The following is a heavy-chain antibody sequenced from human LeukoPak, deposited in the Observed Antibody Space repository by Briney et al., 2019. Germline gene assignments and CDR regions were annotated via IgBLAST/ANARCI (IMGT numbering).Heavy chain of an antibody. CDR3: ARDREDIVVVPAAIGASWFDP. D-gene: IGHD2-2*02. CDR2: IIPIFGTA. V-gene: IGHV1-69*05. Sequence: ASVKVSCKASGGTFSSYAISWVRQAPGQGLEWMGRIIPIFGTANYAQKFQGRVTITTDESTSTAYMELSSLRSEDTAVYYCARDREDIVVVPAAIGASWFDPWGQGTLVTVSS. J-gene: IGHJ5*02. CDR1: GGTFSSYA.